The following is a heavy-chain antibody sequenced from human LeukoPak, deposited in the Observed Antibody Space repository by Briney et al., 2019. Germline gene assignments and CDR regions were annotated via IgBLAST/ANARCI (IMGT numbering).Heavy chain of an antibody. D-gene: IGHD3-3*01. CDR3: AKEPYYDFWNGDYYMDV. J-gene: IGHJ6*03. Sequence: PGGSLRLSCAASGLTFSNYWMNWVRQAPGEGLEWLANIKQDGSETHYVDSVKGRFTISRDNANSSLYLQMNSLRAEDTAVYYCAKEPYYDFWNGDYYMDVWGKGTTVTVSS. CDR2: IKQDGSET. CDR1: GLTFSNYW. V-gene: IGHV3-7*01.